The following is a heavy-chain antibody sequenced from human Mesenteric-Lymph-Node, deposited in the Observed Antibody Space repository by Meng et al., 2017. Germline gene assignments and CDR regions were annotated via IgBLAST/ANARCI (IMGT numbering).Heavy chain of an antibody. V-gene: IGHV4-59*12. CDR3: ASKGGWFERPRQYFHH. CDR1: GGSMSSYY. J-gene: IGHJ1*01. Sequence: SETLSLTCTVSGGSMSSYYWNWIRQPPGKGLEWIGYIYYSGSTNYDPSLKSRVTISLDTSKNHFSLQLNSVTDADTAIYYCASKGGWFERPRQYFHHWGQGTLVTVSS. D-gene: IGHD2-15*01. CDR2: IYYSGST.